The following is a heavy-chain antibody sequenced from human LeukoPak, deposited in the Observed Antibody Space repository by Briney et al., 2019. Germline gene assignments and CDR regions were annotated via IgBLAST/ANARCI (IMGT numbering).Heavy chain of an antibody. D-gene: IGHD2-15*01. V-gene: IGHV3-74*01. J-gene: IGHJ4*02. Sequence: GGSLRLSCAASGFTFSRYWMHWVRQAPGKGLVWVSRINNDGRSTSYAGSVKGRFTISRDNAKNTLYLQMNSLRAEDTAVYYCARDNEYCTGGTCRLDYWGQGALVTVSS. CDR1: GFTFSRYW. CDR2: INNDGRST. CDR3: ARDNEYCTGGTCRLDY.